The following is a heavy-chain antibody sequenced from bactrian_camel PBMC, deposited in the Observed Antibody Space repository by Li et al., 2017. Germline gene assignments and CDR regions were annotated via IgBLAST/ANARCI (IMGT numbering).Heavy chain of an antibody. Sequence: HVQLVESGGGLVQPGGSLRLSCAASGYTAKTCSWNWYRQVQGKGRELVSSLYLNGGTYYHDSVKGRFTISSDNNKNTLYLQMNSLEIEDAAVYYCVSARGYGGSYVGIRQPSGVFAYWGQGTQVTVS. CDR2: LYLNGGT. D-gene: IGHD2*01. CDR1: GYTAKTCS. V-gene: IGHV3S9*01. CDR3: VSARGYGGSYVGIRQPSGVFAY. J-gene: IGHJ6*01.